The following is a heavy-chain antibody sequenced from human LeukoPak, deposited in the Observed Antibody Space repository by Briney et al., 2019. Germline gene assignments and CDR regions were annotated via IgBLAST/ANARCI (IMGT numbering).Heavy chain of an antibody. CDR1: GFTFSTYW. Sequence: GGSLRLSCAASGFTFSTYWMTWVRQAPGKGLEWVSAISGSGGSTYYADSVRGRFTISRDNSKNTLYLQMNSLRAEDTAVYYCTSGITGKRGDYWGQGTLVTVSS. CDR2: ISGSGGST. D-gene: IGHD1-20*01. V-gene: IGHV3-23*01. CDR3: TSGITGKRGDY. J-gene: IGHJ4*02.